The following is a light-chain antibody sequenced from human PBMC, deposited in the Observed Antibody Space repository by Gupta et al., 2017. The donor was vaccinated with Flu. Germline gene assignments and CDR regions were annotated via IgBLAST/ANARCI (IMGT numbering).Light chain of an antibody. V-gene: IGKV3-20*01. CDR1: QSVDSSS. Sequence: EIVLTQYPDTLSLSPGEVATLSCRASQSVDSSSLAWYQQRPGQAPRLLIYSALSRASGIPDRFSGSGSGTDFTLTSCGLEPEDFGLYYCQQDSRSRTFGQGTKVEI. CDR2: SAL. CDR3: QQDSRSRT. J-gene: IGKJ2*01.